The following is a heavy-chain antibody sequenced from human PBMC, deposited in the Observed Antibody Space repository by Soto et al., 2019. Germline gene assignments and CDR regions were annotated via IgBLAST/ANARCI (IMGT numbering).Heavy chain of an antibody. CDR1: GYTFTTYD. J-gene: IGHJ4*02. V-gene: IGHV1-8*01. CDR2: MNPNSGNT. CDR3: ARRTTAWSAADY. Sequence: QVQLVQSGAEVKKPGASVKVSCKASGYTFTTYDIYWVRQATGQGPEWMGWMNPNSGNTGYAQKFQGRVTMPRNTSISTAYMELSSLRSDDTAVYYCARRTTAWSAADYWGQGTLVTVSS. D-gene: IGHD2-21*02.